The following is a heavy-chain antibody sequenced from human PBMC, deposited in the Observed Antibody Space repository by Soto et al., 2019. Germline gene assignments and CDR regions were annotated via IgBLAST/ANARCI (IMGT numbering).Heavy chain of an antibody. CDR2: IDYSGST. D-gene: IGHD6-19*01. J-gene: IGHJ4*02. V-gene: IGHV4-31*03. Sequence: SETLSLTCTVSGGSISSGGYYWSWIRQHPGKGLEWIGYIDYSGSTYYNPSLKRRVTISVDTSKNQFSLKLSSVTAADTAVYYCASQYSSYYFDYWGQGTLVTVSS. CDR3: ASQYSSYYFDY. CDR1: GGSISSGGYY.